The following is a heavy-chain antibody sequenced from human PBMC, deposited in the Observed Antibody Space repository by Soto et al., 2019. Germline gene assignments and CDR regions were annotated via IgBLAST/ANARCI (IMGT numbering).Heavy chain of an antibody. CDR2: SSATGAGT. V-gene: IGHV3-23*01. CDR1: GFTFSSYG. D-gene: IGHD2-21*02. J-gene: IGHJ4*02. Sequence: EVQLLESGGGFVQPWVSLRLSCAASGFTFSSYGMTWVRQAPGKGLEWVSFSSATGAGTYYADSVKRRFTIARDNSKNSLYLQMTSLRADDTAVYYCAKDLRAGGHYDFYSDCWGPGALVIVSS. CDR3: AKDLRAGGHYDFYSDC.